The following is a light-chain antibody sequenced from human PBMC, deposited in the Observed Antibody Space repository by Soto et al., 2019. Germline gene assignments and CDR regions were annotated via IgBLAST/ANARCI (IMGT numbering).Light chain of an antibody. Sequence: EIVMTQSPATLSVSPGERATLSCRASQSVSSNLAWYQQKPGQAPRLLIYGASTRATGIPVRFSGSGSGTEFTLTISSLQSEDSAVYYCQQYNKWPRTFGQGTKVDIK. CDR1: QSVSSN. J-gene: IGKJ1*01. CDR2: GAS. CDR3: QQYNKWPRT. V-gene: IGKV3-15*01.